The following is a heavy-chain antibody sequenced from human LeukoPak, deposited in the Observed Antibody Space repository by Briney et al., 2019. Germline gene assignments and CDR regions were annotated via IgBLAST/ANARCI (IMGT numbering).Heavy chain of an antibody. V-gene: IGHV3-33*01. D-gene: IGHD3-22*01. J-gene: IGHJ4*02. Sequence: PGRSLRLSCAASGFTFSSFGMHWVRQAPGKGLEWVAVIWYDGTNKYYADSVKGRFTISRDNSKNTLYLQMNSLRAEDTAVYYCARGVSGGFYDEFDDWGQGTLVTVSS. CDR3: ARGVSGGFYDEFDD. CDR2: IWYDGTNK. CDR1: GFTFSSFG.